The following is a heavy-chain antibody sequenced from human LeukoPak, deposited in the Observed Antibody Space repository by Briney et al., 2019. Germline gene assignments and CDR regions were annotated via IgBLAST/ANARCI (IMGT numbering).Heavy chain of an antibody. CDR3: ARGIRDGYNDYFDY. J-gene: IGHJ4*02. Sequence: SETLSLTCAVYGGSFSGYYWSWIRQPPGKGLEWIGGINHSGSTNYNPSLKSRVTISVDTSKNQFSLKLSSVTAADTAVYYCARGIRDGYNDYFDYWGQGTLVTVSS. D-gene: IGHD5-24*01. V-gene: IGHV4-34*01. CDR1: GGSFSGYY. CDR2: INHSGST.